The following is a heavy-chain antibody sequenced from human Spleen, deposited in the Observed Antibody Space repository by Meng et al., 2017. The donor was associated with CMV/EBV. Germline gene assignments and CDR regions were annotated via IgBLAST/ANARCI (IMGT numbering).Heavy chain of an antibody. V-gene: IGHV3-23*01. CDR3: ATKSITIFAPYGMDV. Sequence: GESLKISCAASGFTFSSYAMSWVRQAPGKGLEWVSAISGSGGSTYYADSVKGRFTISRDNSKNTLYLQMNSLRAEDTAVYYCATKSITIFAPYGMDVWGQGTTVTVSS. CDR1: GFTFSSYA. D-gene: IGHD3-3*01. J-gene: IGHJ6*02. CDR2: ISGSGGST.